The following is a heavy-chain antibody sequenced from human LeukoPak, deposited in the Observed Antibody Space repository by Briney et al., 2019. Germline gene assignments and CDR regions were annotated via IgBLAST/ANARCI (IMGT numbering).Heavy chain of an antibody. J-gene: IGHJ4*02. CDR2: IDSFGSGA. CDR1: GFSFSSYW. V-gene: IGHV3-74*03. Sequence: PGGSLRLSCAASGFSFSSYWMHWVRQAPGKGLVWVSRIDSFGSGATYADSVKGRFTVSRDNSKNTLYLQMNSLRAEDTAVYYCAKDRTTAMVTGFDYWGQGTLVTVSS. CDR3: AKDRTTAMVTGFDY. D-gene: IGHD5-18*01.